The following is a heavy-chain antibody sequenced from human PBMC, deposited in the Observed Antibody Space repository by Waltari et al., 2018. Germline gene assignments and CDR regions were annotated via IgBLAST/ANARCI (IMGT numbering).Heavy chain of an antibody. D-gene: IGHD4-17*01. V-gene: IGHV4-39*01. CDR2: IYYSGST. J-gene: IGHJ4*02. Sequence: QLQLQESGPGLVKPSETLSLTCTVSGASISSSSYYRGWIRQPPGKGLEWIGSIYYSGSTYYNPSLKSRVTISVDTSKNQFSLKLSSVTAADTAVYYCARCPYGDFDYWGQGTLVTVSS. CDR3: ARCPYGDFDY. CDR1: GASISSSSYY.